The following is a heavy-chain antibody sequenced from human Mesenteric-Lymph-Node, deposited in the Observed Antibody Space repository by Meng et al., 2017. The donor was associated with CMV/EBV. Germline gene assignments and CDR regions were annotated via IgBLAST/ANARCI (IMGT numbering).Heavy chain of an antibody. CDR1: GYPFTSYG. D-gene: IGHD5-18*01. J-gene: IGHJ6*02. CDR2: ISAYNGNT. CDR3: ASWDLTLVTGYYGMDV. Sequence: ASVKVSCKASGYPFTSYGISWVRQAHGQGLEWMGWISAYNGNTNYAQKLQGRVTMTTDTSINTAYMELSRLNSDDTAVYSCASWDLTLVTGYYGMDVWGQGTTVTVSS. V-gene: IGHV1-18*01.